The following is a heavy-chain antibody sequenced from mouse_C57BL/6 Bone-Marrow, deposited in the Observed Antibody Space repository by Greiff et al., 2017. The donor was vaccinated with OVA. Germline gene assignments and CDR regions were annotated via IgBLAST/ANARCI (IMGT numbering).Heavy chain of an antibody. Sequence: QVQLQQPGAELVMPGASVKLSCKASGYTFTSYWMHWVKQRPGQGLEWIGEIDPSDSYTNYTQKFKGKSTLTVDKSSSTAYMQLSSLTSEDSAVYYCARELTGLYYYAMDYWGQGTSVTVSS. J-gene: IGHJ4*01. V-gene: IGHV1-69*01. CDR1: GYTFTSYW. CDR3: ARELTGLYYYAMDY. CDR2: IDPSDSYT. D-gene: IGHD4-1*01.